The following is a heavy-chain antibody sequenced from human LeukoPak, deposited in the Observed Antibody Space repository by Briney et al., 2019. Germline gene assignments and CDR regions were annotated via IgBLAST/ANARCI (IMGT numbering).Heavy chain of an antibody. D-gene: IGHD3-10*01. CDR1: GGTFSSYA. CDR2: IIPIFGTA. V-gene: IGHV1-69*13. Sequence: SVTVSCTASGGTFSSYAISWVRQAPGQGLEWMGGIIPIFGTANYAQKFQGRVTITADESTSTAYMELSSLRSEDTAVYYCARGEGYGSGEYWGQGTLVTVSP. CDR3: ARGEGYGSGEY. J-gene: IGHJ4*02.